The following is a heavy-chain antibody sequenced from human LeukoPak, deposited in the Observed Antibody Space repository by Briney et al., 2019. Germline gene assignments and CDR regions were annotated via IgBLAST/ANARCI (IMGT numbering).Heavy chain of an antibody. Sequence: GGSLRLSCAASGFTFSSYAMHWVRQAPGKGLEWVAVISYDGSNKYYADFVKGRFTISRDNSKNTLYLQMNSLRAEDTAVYYCARDQRYYYDSKDDYWGQGTLVTVSS. J-gene: IGHJ4*02. CDR2: ISYDGSNK. CDR3: ARDQRYYYDSKDDY. D-gene: IGHD3-22*01. CDR1: GFTFSSYA. V-gene: IGHV3-30-3*01.